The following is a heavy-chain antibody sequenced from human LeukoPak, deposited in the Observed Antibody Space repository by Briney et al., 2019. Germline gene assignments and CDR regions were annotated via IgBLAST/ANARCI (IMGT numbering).Heavy chain of an antibody. Sequence: GGSLRLSCAASGFTFSSYSMNWVRQAPGKGLEWVSSISSSSSYIYYADSVKGRFTISRDVSKNTLYLQMNSLRAEDTAVYYCAKPPPSSYYYYYGMDVWGQGTTVTVSS. CDR1: GFTFSSYS. D-gene: IGHD6-13*01. CDR2: ISSSSSYI. V-gene: IGHV3-21*04. J-gene: IGHJ6*02. CDR3: AKPPPSSYYYYYGMDV.